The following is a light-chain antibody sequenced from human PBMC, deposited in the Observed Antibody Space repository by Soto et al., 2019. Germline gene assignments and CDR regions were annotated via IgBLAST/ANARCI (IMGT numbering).Light chain of an antibody. V-gene: IGLV2-11*01. Sequence: QSALTQPRSVSGSPGQSFTISCPGTSIDVGGYNYVSWYQQHPGKAPKLMIYDVSKRPSGVPDRLSGSKSGNTASLTISGLQAEDEADYYCCSYAGSYTYVFGTGTKVTVL. CDR1: SIDVGGYNY. J-gene: IGLJ1*01. CDR3: CSYAGSYTYV. CDR2: DVS.